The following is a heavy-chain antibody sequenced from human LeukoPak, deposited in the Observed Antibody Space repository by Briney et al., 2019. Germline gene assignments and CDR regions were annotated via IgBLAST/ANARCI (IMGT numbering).Heavy chain of an antibody. V-gene: IGHV4-4*07. D-gene: IGHD1-7*01. CDR3: ARDITGTDYYYYYYMDV. Sequence: SETLSLTCTVSGGSISSYYWSWLRQPAGKGLEWIGRIYTSGSTNYNPSLKSRVTMSVDTSKNQFSLKLSSVTAADTAVYYCARDITGTDYYYYYYMDVRGKGTTVTVSS. CDR2: IYTSGST. J-gene: IGHJ6*03. CDR1: GGSISSYY.